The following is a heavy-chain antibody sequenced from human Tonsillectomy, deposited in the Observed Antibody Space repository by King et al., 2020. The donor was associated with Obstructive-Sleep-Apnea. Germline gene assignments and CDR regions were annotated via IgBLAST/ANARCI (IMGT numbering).Heavy chain of an antibody. D-gene: IGHD5-24*01. Sequence: QLVQSGAEVKKPGSSVKVSCKASGGTFSSYAISWVRQAPGQGLEWMGGIIPILGIANYAQKFQGRVTITADKSTSTAYMELSSLRSEDTAVYYCAREVRDGYNLMGHTQEYYYGMDVWGQGTTVTVSS. CDR2: IIPILGIA. CDR1: GGTFSSYA. CDR3: AREVRDGYNLMGHTQEYYYGMDV. J-gene: IGHJ6*02. V-gene: IGHV1-69*09.